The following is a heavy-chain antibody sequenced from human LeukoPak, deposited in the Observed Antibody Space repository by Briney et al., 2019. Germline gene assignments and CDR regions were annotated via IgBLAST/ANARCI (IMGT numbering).Heavy chain of an antibody. CDR3: ASYGDYVDRRDY. Sequence: GASVKVSCKASGYTFTGYYMHWVRQAPGQGLEWMGWINPNSGVTNYAQKFQGRVTMTRDTSISTAYMELSRLRSDDTAVYYCASYGDYVDRRDYWGQGTLVTVSS. D-gene: IGHD4-17*01. CDR1: GYTFTGYY. V-gene: IGHV1-2*02. J-gene: IGHJ4*02. CDR2: INPNSGVT.